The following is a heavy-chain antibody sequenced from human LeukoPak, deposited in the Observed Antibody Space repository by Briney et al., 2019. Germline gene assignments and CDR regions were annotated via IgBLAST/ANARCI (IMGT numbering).Heavy chain of an antibody. Sequence: ASVKVSCKASGYTFTSYDINWVRQATGQGLEWMGWMNPNSGNTGYAQKFQGRVTMTRNTSISTAYMELSSLRSEDTAVYYCARVGLGYCSGGSCYGDWFDPWGQGTLVTGSS. D-gene: IGHD2-15*01. CDR1: GYTFTSYD. J-gene: IGHJ5*02. CDR2: MNPNSGNT. CDR3: ARVGLGYCSGGSCYGDWFDP. V-gene: IGHV1-8*01.